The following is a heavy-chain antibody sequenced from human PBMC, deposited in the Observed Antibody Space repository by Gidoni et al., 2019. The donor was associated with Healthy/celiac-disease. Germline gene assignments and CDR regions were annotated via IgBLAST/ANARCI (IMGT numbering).Heavy chain of an antibody. J-gene: IGHJ6*03. CDR1: GFTFRSYA. CDR2: ISGSGGST. V-gene: IGHV3-23*01. CDR3: AKDASYYDFWSGYYRGSDYYYYMDV. Sequence: EVQLLESGGGLVQPGGSLRLPCAASGFTFRSYAMSWVRQAPGKGLEWVSAISGSGGSTYYADSVKGRFTISRDNPKNTLYLQMNSLRAEDTAVYYCAKDASYYDFWSGYYRGSDYYYYMDVWGKGTTVTVSS. D-gene: IGHD3-3*01.